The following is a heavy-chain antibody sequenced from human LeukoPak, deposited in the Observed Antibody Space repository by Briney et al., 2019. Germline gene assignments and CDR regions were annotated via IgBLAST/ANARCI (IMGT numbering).Heavy chain of an antibody. CDR3: VRDDFWSGYHVY. Sequence: GGSLRLSXAASGFTFSSYSMNWVRQAPGKGLEWVSYISSSSSTIYYADSVKGRFTISRDNAKNSLYLQTNSLRAEDTAVYYCVRDDFWSGYHVYWGQGTLVTVSS. V-gene: IGHV3-48*01. CDR1: GFTFSSYS. CDR2: ISSSSSTI. J-gene: IGHJ4*02. D-gene: IGHD3-3*01.